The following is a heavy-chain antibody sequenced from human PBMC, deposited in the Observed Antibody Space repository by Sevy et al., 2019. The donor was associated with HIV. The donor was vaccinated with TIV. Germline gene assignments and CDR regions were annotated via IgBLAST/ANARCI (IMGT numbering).Heavy chain of an antibody. CDR1: GFTFATYW. CDR2: IKQDGTDK. V-gene: IGHV3-7*01. D-gene: IGHD3-16*02. CDR3: ARALADWGSFHYSS. Sequence: GGSLRLSCAASGFTFATYWMTWVRQAPGEGLEWVAYIKQDGTDKYYIDSLKGRFTISRDNGKNSRYRHMSGLGAEDTAVYYCARALADWGSFHYSSWGRGTLVTVSS. J-gene: IGHJ4*02.